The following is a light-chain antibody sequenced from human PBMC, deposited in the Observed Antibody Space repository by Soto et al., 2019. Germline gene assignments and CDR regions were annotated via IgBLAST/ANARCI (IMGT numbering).Light chain of an antibody. V-gene: IGLV2-11*01. CDR1: SSDVGAYNY. CDR3: CSYAGRYTYV. CDR2: DVI. J-gene: IGLJ1*01. Sequence: QSALTQPRSVSGSPGQSVTISCTGTSSDVGAYNYVSWYQQHPGKAPKLMIYDVIKRPSGVPDRFSGSKSGSTASLTISGLQAEDEADYFFCSYAGRYTYVFGTGTKVTVL.